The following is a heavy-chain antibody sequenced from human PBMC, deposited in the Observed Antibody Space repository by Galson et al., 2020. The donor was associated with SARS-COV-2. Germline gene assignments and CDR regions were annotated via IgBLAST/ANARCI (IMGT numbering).Heavy chain of an antibody. Sequence: GESLKISCAASGFTFDDYTMHWVRQAPGKGLEWVSLISWDGGSTYYADSVKGRFTISRDNSKNSLYLQMNSLRTEDTALYYCAKDRIRYCGGDCYSGFDYWGQGTLVTVSS. CDR2: ISWDGGST. D-gene: IGHD2-21*02. CDR3: AKDRIRYCGGDCYSGFDY. J-gene: IGHJ4*02. CDR1: GFTFDDYT. V-gene: IGHV3-43*01.